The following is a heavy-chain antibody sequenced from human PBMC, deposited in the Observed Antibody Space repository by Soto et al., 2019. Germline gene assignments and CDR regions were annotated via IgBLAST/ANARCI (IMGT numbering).Heavy chain of an antibody. CDR1: GFTFGDYA. CDR3: TRTSAHDYGVNDAFDI. Sequence: PGGSLRLSCTASGFTFGDYAMSWFRQAPGKGLEWVGFIGSKAYGGTTEYAASVKGRFTISRDDSKSIAYLQMNSLKTEDTAVYYCTRTSAHDYGVNDAFDIWGQGTMVTVSS. D-gene: IGHD4-17*01. CDR2: IGSKAYGGTT. J-gene: IGHJ3*02. V-gene: IGHV3-49*03.